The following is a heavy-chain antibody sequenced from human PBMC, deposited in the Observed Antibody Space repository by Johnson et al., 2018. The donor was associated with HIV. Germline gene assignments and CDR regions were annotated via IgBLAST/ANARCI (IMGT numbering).Heavy chain of an antibody. CDR1: GFTFSSYW. D-gene: IGHD6-13*01. CDR2: IKRNTDGGTT. J-gene: IGHJ3*02. V-gene: IGHV3-15*01. Sequence: VQLVESGGGVVRPGGSLILSCAASGFTFSSYWMSWVRQAPGKGLEWVGRIKRNTDGGTTDYAAPVKGRFPISRDDSKNTLYLQMNSLRAEDTAVYYCARTERYSSSWSTEQHAFDIWGQGTMVTVSS. CDR3: ARTERYSSSWSTEQHAFDI.